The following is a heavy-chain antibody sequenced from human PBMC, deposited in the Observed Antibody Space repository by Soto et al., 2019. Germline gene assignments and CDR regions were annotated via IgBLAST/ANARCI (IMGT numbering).Heavy chain of an antibody. D-gene: IGHD3-10*01. CDR3: AESYGSGSFAVSDY. V-gene: IGHV3-30*18. CDR1: GFTFSTYG. Sequence: QVQLVESGGGVVQPGRSLRLPCAASGFTFSTYGMHWVRQAPGKGLEWVAAISYDGSNKYYADSVKDRFTISRDNSKNTPYLQMNSMRAEDTAVYYCAESYGSGSFAVSDYWGQGTLVTVSS. J-gene: IGHJ4*02. CDR2: ISYDGSNK.